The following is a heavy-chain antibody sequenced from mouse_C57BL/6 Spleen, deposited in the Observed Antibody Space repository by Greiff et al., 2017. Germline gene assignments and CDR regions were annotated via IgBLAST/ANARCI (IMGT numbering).Heavy chain of an antibody. CDR1: GYSITSDY. Sequence: EVQLMESGPGLAKPSQTLSLTCSVTGYSITSDYWNWIRKFPGNKLEYMGYISHSGSTYDHPHHKSRISIARDTSKNQYYLQLNSVNTEDTATYDFARYRYYYDSGNWYFDVWGTGTPVTVSS. CDR2: ISHSGST. CDR3: ARYRYYYDSGNWYFDV. D-gene: IGHD1-1*01. V-gene: IGHV3-8*01. J-gene: IGHJ1*03.